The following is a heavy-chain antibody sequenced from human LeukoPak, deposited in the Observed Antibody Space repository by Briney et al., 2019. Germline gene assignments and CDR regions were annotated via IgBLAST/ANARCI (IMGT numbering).Heavy chain of an antibody. J-gene: IGHJ6*03. V-gene: IGHV4-59*01. Sequence: PSETLSLTCSASGGSFSTYFWTWIRQAPGKGLEWIGYMYYTGSSNYNPSLESRVAISIDTSKNQFSLKLTSVTTADTAVYYCARGGYRSYYYVDVWGKGTTVIVSS. D-gene: IGHD3-16*02. CDR3: ARGGYRSYYYVDV. CDR2: MYYTGSS. CDR1: GGSFSTYF.